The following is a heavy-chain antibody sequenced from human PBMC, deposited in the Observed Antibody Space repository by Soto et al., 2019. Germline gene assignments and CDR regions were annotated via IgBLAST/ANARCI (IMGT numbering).Heavy chain of an antibody. CDR1: GFTFSSYG. CDR2: IWYDGSNK. J-gene: IGHJ4*02. CDR3: ARDGSRLRYFDWLTFFDY. V-gene: IGHV3-33*01. Sequence: QVQLVESGGGVVQPGRSLRLSCAASGFTFSSYGMHWVRQAPGKGLEWVAVIWYDGSNKYYADSVKGRFTISRDNSKNTLYLQMNSLRAEDTAVYYCARDGSRLRYFDWLTFFDYWGQGTLVTVSS. D-gene: IGHD3-9*01.